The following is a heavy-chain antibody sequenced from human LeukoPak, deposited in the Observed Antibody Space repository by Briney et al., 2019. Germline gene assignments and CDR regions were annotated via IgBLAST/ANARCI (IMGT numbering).Heavy chain of an antibody. CDR1: GFTVSANY. V-gene: IGHV3-53*05. D-gene: IGHD6-13*01. CDR3: ARGGKSSSSWYEDY. J-gene: IGHJ4*02. Sequence: GGSLRLSCAASGFTVSANYMSWVRQAPGKGLEWVSVIYSGGRTYYADSVKGRFTISRDNSKNTLYLQMNSLRAEDTAVYYCARGGKSSSSWYEDYWGQGTLVTVSS. CDR2: IYSGGRT.